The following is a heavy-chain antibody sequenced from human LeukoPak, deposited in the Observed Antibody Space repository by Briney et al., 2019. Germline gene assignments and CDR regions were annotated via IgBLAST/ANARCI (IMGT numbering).Heavy chain of an antibody. V-gene: IGHV1-18*01. CDR2: ISGYNGNT. CDR1: GYTFTNYG. CDR3: ARDLFRSSAWSDY. Sequence: ASVKVSCKASGYTFTNYGITWVRQAPGQGLEWMGWISGYNGNTNYAQKFQGRVTMTTDTSTSTAYMELRSLRYDDTAVYYCARDLFRSSAWSDYWGQGTLVTASS. D-gene: IGHD6-19*01. J-gene: IGHJ4*02.